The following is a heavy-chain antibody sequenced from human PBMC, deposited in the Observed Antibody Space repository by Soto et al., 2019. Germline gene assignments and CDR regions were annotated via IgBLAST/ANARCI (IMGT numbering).Heavy chain of an antibody. D-gene: IGHD4-17*01. J-gene: IGHJ4*02. CDR3: ARRPISGDYHYYFDY. CDR1: VGTFSSYA. V-gene: IGHV1-69*01. CDR2: IIPIFGTA. Sequence: QGQLVQSGAEVKKPGSSVKVSCKASVGTFSSYAISWVRQAPGQGLEWMGGIIPIFGTANYAQKFQGRVTITADESTSTAYMELSSLRSEDTAVYYCARRPISGDYHYYFDYWGQGTLVTVSS.